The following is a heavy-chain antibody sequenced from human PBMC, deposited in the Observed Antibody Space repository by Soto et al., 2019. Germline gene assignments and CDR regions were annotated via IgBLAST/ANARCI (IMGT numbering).Heavy chain of an antibody. CDR1: GDSISSGSY. D-gene: IGHD5-18*01. V-gene: IGHV4-38-2*02. CDR2: IYHGGTT. CDR3: ARWGDTAMGHYYYGMDV. J-gene: IGHJ6*02. Sequence: SETLSLTCTVSGDSISSGSYWGWIRQPPGEGPEWIASIYHGGTTFYNPSLKSRISISVDTSKNQFSLKLSSVTAADTAVYYCARWGDTAMGHYYYGMDVWGQGTTVTVSS.